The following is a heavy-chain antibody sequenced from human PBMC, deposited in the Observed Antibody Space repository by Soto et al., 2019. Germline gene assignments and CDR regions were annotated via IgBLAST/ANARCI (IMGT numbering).Heavy chain of an antibody. CDR3: ARDSDYYGSGSYANWFDP. J-gene: IGHJ5*02. D-gene: IGHD3-10*01. Sequence: SETLSLTCTVSGGSISSYYWSWIRQPPGKGLEWIGYISYSGSTNYNPSLKSRVTISVDTSKNQFSLKLSSVTAADTAVYYCARDSDYYGSGSYANWFDPWGQGTLVTVSS. V-gene: IGHV4-59*01. CDR1: GGSISSYY. CDR2: ISYSGST.